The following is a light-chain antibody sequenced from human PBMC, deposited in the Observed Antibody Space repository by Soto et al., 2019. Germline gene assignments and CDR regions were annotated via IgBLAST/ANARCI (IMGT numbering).Light chain of an antibody. CDR3: SSYTSTITWV. CDR1: SSDVGGYNY. V-gene: IGLV2-14*01. CDR2: EVS. Sequence: QSALTQPASVSGSPGQSITISCNGTSSDVGGYNYVSWYQQHPGKAPKFLIYEVSNRPSGVSNRFSGAKSGNTASLTISGLQAEDEADYYCSSYTSTITWVFGGGTKLTVL. J-gene: IGLJ3*02.